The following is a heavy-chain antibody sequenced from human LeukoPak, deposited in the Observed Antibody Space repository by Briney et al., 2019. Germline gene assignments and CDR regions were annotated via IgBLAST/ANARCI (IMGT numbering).Heavy chain of an antibody. CDR3: VRGVGVSRFNYFDP. J-gene: IGHJ5*02. D-gene: IGHD6-13*01. CDR1: GFTFSSFG. CDR2: IWYDASNK. Sequence: AGGSLTLSCAASGFTFSSFGMHWVRQAPGKGLEWVADIWYDASNKYYADSVKGRFTISRDNSKNTLFLQMNSLRDDDTAVYYCVRGVGVSRFNYFDPWGQGTLVIVSS. V-gene: IGHV3-33*01.